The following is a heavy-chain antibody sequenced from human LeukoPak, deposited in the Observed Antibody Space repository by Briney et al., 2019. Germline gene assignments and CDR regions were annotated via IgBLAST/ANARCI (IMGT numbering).Heavy chain of an antibody. CDR2: ISYDGSNK. CDR3: AKVQDYVWGSYRSSQEYFQH. Sequence: PGGSLRLSCAASGFTVSSNYMSWVRQAPGKGLEWVAVISYDGSNKYYADSVKGRFTISRDNSKNTLYLQMNSLRAEDTAVYYCAKVQDYVWGSYRSSQEYFQHWGQGTLVTVSS. D-gene: IGHD3-16*02. CDR1: GFTVSSNY. V-gene: IGHV3-30*18. J-gene: IGHJ1*01.